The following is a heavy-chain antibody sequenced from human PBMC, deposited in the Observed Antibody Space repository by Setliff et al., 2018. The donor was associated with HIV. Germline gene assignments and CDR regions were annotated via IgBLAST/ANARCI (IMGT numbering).Heavy chain of an antibody. V-gene: IGHV4-61*01. CDR1: GGSVSTGNYY. J-gene: IGHJ6*04. CDR2: IFYSGST. Sequence: KTSETLPLTCTVSGGSVSTGNYYWNWIRLPPGKGLEWIGYIFYSGSTNYNPSLKSRVTISVDTSKNQFSLRLNSVTAADTAIYYCTRRGADSYYPRPLDVWGKGTTVTVSS. CDR3: TRRGADSYYPRPLDV. D-gene: IGHD3-10*01.